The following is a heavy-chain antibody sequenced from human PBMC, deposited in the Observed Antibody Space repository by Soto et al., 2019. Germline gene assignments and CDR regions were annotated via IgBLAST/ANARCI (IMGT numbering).Heavy chain of an antibody. CDR1: GFTFSSYW. Sequence: EVQLVESGGGLVQPGGSLRLSCAASGFTFSSYWMSWVRQAPGKGLEWVANIKQDGSERFYVDSVKGRFTIYRDNAKNSLYLQMNSLRAEDTAVYYCARGYCSGGSCYSPLDAFDIWGQGTMVTVSS. V-gene: IGHV3-7*01. J-gene: IGHJ3*02. D-gene: IGHD2-15*01. CDR2: IKQDGSER. CDR3: ARGYCSGGSCYSPLDAFDI.